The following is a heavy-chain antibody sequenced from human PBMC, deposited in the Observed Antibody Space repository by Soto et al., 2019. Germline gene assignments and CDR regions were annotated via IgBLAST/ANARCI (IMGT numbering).Heavy chain of an antibody. CDR1: GFTFSSYW. CDR2: INSDGSST. D-gene: IGHD3-22*01. Sequence: GGSLRLSCVASGFTFSSYWMHWVRQAPGKGLVWVSRINSDGSSTSYADSVKGRFTISRDNAKNTLYLQMNSLRAEDTAVYYCARDDHYYYDSSGYYYWGQGTLVTVSS. J-gene: IGHJ4*02. V-gene: IGHV3-74*01. CDR3: ARDDHYYYDSSGYYY.